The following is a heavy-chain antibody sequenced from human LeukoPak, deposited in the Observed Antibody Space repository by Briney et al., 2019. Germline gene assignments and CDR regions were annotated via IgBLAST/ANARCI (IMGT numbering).Heavy chain of an antibody. CDR3: ATGGLNWSYTFDY. CDR1: GYTSTSYD. CDR2: MNPNSGNT. J-gene: IGHJ4*02. V-gene: IGHV1-8*01. Sequence: ASVKVSCKASGYTSTSYDINWVRQATGQGLEWMGWMNPNSGNTGYAQKFQGRVTMTRNTSISTAYMELSRLRSEDTAVYYCATGGLNWSYTFDYWGQGTLVTVSS. D-gene: IGHD1-7*01.